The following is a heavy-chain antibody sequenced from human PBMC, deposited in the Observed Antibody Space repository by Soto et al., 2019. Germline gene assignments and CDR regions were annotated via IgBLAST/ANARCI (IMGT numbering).Heavy chain of an antibody. Sequence: QLQLQESGSGLVKPSQTLSLTCAVSGGSISSGGYSCSWIRQPPGKGLEWIGYIYHSGSTSYNPPLKSRVTISVDRSKNQFSLKLSSVTAADTAVYYCARGMTTVTTIDYWGQGTLVTVSS. J-gene: IGHJ4*02. D-gene: IGHD4-4*01. CDR2: IYHSGST. V-gene: IGHV4-30-2*01. CDR3: ARGMTTVTTIDY. CDR1: GGSISSGGYS.